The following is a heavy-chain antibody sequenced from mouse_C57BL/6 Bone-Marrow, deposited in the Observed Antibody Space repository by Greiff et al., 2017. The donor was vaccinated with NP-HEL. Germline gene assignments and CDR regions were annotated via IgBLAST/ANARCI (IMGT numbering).Heavy chain of an antibody. Sequence: QVQLQQPGAELVKPGASVKLSCKASGYTFTSYWMHWVKQRPGQGLEWIGMIHPNSGSTNYNEKFKSKATLTVDKSSSTAYMQLSSLASEDSAVYYCARVWVHSNYVCDYLGEGTTLTVCS. J-gene: IGHJ2*01. CDR3: ARVWVHSNYVCDY. V-gene: IGHV1-64*01. CDR2: IHPNSGST. CDR1: GYTFTSYW. D-gene: IGHD2-5*01.